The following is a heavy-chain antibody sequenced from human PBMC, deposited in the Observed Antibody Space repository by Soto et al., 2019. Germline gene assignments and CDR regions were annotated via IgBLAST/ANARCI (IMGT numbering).Heavy chain of an antibody. CDR2: TRFDGSNT. CDR1: AVTFTGFG. Sequence: GGSLRLPCAASAVTFTGFGMHWVRQAPGKGLEWVAVTRFDGSNTYYADSVKGRFTISRDNPKNMLYLQMNSLRAEDTAIYYCARDGVGTTTYFGYFDYWGLGTLVTVSS. D-gene: IGHD1-26*01. J-gene: IGHJ4*02. V-gene: IGHV3-33*01. CDR3: ARDGVGTTTYFGYFDY.